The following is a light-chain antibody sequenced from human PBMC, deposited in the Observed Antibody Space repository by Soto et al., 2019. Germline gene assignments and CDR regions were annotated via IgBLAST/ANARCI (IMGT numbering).Light chain of an antibody. CDR2: AAS. Sequence: DIQMTQSPSTLSASVGDRVTITCRASQSIGYWLAWYQQKPGKAPNLLIYAASTLETGVPSRFSGSGSGTEFTLSISGLQPDDSASYYCEQYNSFSKAFGQVTEVEIK. J-gene: IGKJ1*01. CDR3: EQYNSFSKA. V-gene: IGKV1-5*01. CDR1: QSIGYW.